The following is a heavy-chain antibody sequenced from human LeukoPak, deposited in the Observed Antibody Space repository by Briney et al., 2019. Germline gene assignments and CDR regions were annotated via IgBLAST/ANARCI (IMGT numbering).Heavy chain of an antibody. D-gene: IGHD7-27*01. V-gene: IGHV6-1*01. J-gene: IGHJ4*01. CDR2: TYYRSKWYN. Sequence: SQTLSLTCAISGDSVSSNSAAWNGIRQSPSRGLEWLGRTYYRSKWYNDYAVSVKSRISINPDTSKNQFSLQLNSVTPEDTAVYYCARESLTGVVSGFDNSGHGTLVTLSS. CDR3: ARESLTGVVSGFDN. CDR1: GDSVSSNSAA.